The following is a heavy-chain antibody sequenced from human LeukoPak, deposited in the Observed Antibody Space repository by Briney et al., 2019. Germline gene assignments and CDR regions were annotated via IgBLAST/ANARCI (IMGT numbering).Heavy chain of an antibody. CDR2: ISSNGDTI. CDR3: ARDRGSSGWYADY. CDR1: GFNLSSYS. J-gene: IGHJ4*02. D-gene: IGHD6-19*01. V-gene: IGHV3-48*04. Sequence: PGGSLRLSCAASGFNLSSYSMNWVRQAPGKGLEWVSYISSNGDTIYYADSVKGRFTISRDNAKNSLYLQMNSLRAEDTAVYYCARDRGSSGWYADYWGQGTLVTVSS.